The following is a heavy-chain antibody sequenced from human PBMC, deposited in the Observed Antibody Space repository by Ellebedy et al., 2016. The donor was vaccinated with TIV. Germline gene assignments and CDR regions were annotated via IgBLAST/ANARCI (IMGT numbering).Heavy chain of an antibody. Sequence: MPSETLSLTCTVSGGSISSYYWSWIRQPPGKGLEGIGYIYYSGSTNYNPSLKSRVTISVDTSKNQFSLKLSSVTAADTAVYYCASGEVTLYYYGMDVWGQGTTVTVSS. CDR3: ASGEVTLYYYGMDV. J-gene: IGHJ6*02. CDR2: IYYSGST. D-gene: IGHD2-21*01. V-gene: IGHV4-59*01. CDR1: GGSISSYY.